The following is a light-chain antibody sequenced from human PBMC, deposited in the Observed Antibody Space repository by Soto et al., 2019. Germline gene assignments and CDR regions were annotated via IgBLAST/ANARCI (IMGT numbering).Light chain of an antibody. V-gene: IGKV3-11*01. CDR1: QSVSSY. CDR2: DAS. CDR3: QQRSNWPPIT. Sequence: ETLLTQSPATLSLSPGERGTLSCRASQSVSSYLAWYQQKPGQAPRLLIYDASNRATGIPARFSGSGSGTDFTLTISSLEPEDFAVYYCQQRSNWPPITFGQGTRLEIK. J-gene: IGKJ5*01.